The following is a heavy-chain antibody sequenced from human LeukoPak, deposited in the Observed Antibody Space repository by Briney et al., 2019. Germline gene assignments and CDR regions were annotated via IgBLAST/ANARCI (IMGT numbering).Heavy chain of an antibody. D-gene: IGHD3-22*01. CDR2: ISGSGGST. CDR3: ARDGGGYHDY. CDR1: GFTFSRYG. V-gene: IGHV3-23*01. Sequence: PGGSLRLSCAASGFTFSRYGMSWVRQAPGKGLEWVSAISGSGGSTYYADSVKGRFTISRDNSKNTLYLQINSLRAEDTAVYYCARDGGGYHDYWGQGTLVTVSS. J-gene: IGHJ4*02.